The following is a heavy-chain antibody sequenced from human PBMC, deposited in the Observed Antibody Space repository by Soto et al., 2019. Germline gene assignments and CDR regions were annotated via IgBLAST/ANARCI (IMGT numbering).Heavy chain of an antibody. CDR2: VYSTGST. V-gene: IGHV4-39*01. J-gene: IGHJ4*02. CDR1: GDSITTNGYY. D-gene: IGHD2-8*01. Sequence: SETLSLTCSVSGDSITTNGYYWGWIRQPPGKGLQWIGNVYSTGSTFSHPSLTSRVFISVDTSKNKFSLRLTSVNAADTAVYYCVRSHYTYGLLIDYWGPGIMVTVSS. CDR3: VRSHYTYGLLIDY.